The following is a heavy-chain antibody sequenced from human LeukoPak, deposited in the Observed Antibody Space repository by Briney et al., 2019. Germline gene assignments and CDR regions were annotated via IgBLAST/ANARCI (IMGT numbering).Heavy chain of an antibody. Sequence: SETLSLTCTVSGGSISSSSYYWGWIRQPPGKGLEWIVSIYYSGSTYYNPSLKSRVTISVDTSKNQFSLKLSSVTAADTAVYYCARLFPTFPDYWGPGTLVTVSS. V-gene: IGHV4-39*01. CDR3: ARLFPTFPDY. J-gene: IGHJ4*02. CDR2: IYYSGST. D-gene: IGHD2/OR15-2a*01. CDR1: GGSISSSSYY.